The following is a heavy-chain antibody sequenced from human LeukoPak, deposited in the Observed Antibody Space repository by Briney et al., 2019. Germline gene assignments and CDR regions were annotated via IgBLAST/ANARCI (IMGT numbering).Heavy chain of an antibody. V-gene: IGHV3-23*01. CDR1: GFTFSSYA. CDR2: ITASGGNT. D-gene: IGHD1-1*01. CDR3: ARGTSGWFDP. Sequence: GGSLRLSCAASGFTFSSYAMGWVRQAPGKGLEWVSAITASGGNTYYADSVKGRFTISRDNAKNSLYLQMNSLRAEDTAVYYCARGTSGWFDPWGQGTLVTVSS. J-gene: IGHJ5*02.